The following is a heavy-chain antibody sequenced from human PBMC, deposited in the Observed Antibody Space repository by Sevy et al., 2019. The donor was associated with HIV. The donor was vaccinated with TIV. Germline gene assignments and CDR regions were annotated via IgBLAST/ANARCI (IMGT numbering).Heavy chain of an antibody. CDR3: ARLFSCGGDCYYLDY. J-gene: IGHJ4*02. CDR2: ISHDENYK. CDR1: GFTFSNYD. Sequence: GGSLRLSCAASGFTFSNYDMHWVRQAPGKGLERVAVISHDENYKNYADSVKVRFTISRDDFKNTLYLQMSSLRPEDTAVYFCARLFSCGGDCYYLDYWGQGALVTVSS. D-gene: IGHD2-21*02. V-gene: IGHV3-30-3*01.